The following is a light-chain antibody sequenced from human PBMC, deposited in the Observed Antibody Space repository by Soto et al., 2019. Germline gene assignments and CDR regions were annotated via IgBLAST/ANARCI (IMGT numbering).Light chain of an antibody. J-gene: IGKJ1*01. Sequence: EIVMTQSPATLSVYPGERATLSCRASQSVSSKLAWYQQKPGQAPRLLIYGASTRATGIPARFSGSGSGTEFTLTISSLQSEDFAVYYCQQYNNWPVAFGQGTKVEIK. CDR2: GAS. CDR3: QQYNNWPVA. V-gene: IGKV3-15*01. CDR1: QSVSSK.